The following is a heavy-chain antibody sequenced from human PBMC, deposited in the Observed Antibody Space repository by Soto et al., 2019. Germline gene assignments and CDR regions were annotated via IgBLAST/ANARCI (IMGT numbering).Heavy chain of an antibody. Sequence: FCLPGTVVGAAISYVGYSWSWVRQSPGRGLEWIGYISHLENTYFHPSFKSRLTMSIDRTRNQFSLNLSSVTAADMAVYSCATGGGYDPFDSCGQRILVTVSS. J-gene: IGHJ4*02. D-gene: IGHD5-12*01. CDR2: ISHLENT. CDR3: ATGGGYDPFDS. V-gene: IGHV4-30-2*06. CDR1: GAAISYVGYS.